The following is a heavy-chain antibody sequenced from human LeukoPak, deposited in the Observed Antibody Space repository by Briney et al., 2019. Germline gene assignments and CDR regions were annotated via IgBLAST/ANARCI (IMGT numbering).Heavy chain of an antibody. Sequence: QPGRSLRLSCTGSGFTFGDYAMSWVRQAPGKGLEWVGFIRSKGYGGTTEYAASVKGRFTISRDDFKSVAYLQMNSLITEDTAVYYCTRDVRHSYGPPSDDWGQGTLVIVSS. D-gene: IGHD5-18*01. CDR3: TRDVRHSYGPPSDD. CDR1: GFTFGDYA. J-gene: IGHJ4*02. CDR2: IRSKGYGGTT. V-gene: IGHV3-49*04.